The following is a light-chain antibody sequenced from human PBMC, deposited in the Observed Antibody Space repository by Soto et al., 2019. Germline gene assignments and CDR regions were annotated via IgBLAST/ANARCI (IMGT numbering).Light chain of an antibody. V-gene: IGLV2-14*01. J-gene: IGLJ2*01. CDR3: SSYTSSSTPVV. Sequence: QSALTQPASVSGSPGQSITISCTGTSSDVGGYNYVSWYQQHPGKAPKLMIYEVSNRPSGVSNSFSGSKSGNTASLTISWRQAEDEADYYCSSYTSSSTPVVFGGGTKLTVL. CDR1: SSDVGGYNY. CDR2: EVS.